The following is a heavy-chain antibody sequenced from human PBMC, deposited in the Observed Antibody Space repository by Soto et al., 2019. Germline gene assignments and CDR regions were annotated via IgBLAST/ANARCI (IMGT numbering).Heavy chain of an antibody. CDR1: EFTFSSYG. CDR2: ISFDGSNK. CDR3: AKEFLKLEGDSYHGMDV. V-gene: IGHV3-30*18. J-gene: IGHJ6*02. D-gene: IGHD3-3*01. Sequence: QVQVVESGGGVVQPGRSLRLSCAASEFTFSSYGMHWVRQAPGKGLEWVSVISFDGSNKYYADSVKGRFTISRDNSENRLYLQMNSLRVEDTAVYYCAKEFLKLEGDSYHGMDVWGQGTTVTVSS.